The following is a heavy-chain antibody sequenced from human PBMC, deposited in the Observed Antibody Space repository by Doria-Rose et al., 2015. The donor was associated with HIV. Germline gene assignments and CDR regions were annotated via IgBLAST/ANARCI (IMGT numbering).Heavy chain of an antibody. D-gene: IGHD3-10*01. CDR3: ATGVTLDY. CDR2: ISSTSAYI. CDR1: GFTFSSHR. J-gene: IGHJ4*02. Sequence: VQLVQSGGGLVRPGGSLRLSCATSGFTFSSHRINWVRQAPGKVLEWFSSISSTSAYINYADSVRSRFTISRDNARNSLYLQMDSLRAEDTAIYYCATGVTLDYWGQGTLVTVSS. V-gene: IGHV3-21*01.